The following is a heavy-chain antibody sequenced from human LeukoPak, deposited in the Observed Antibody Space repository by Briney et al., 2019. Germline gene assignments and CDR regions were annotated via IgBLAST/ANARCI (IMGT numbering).Heavy chain of an antibody. D-gene: IGHD6-25*01. CDR1: GFTFSRYA. CDR3: ARKGIGSSRYQNMDV. J-gene: IGHJ6*03. V-gene: IGHV3-23*01. CDR2: ISIDGGRT. Sequence: GRSLRLSCAASGFTFSRYAMSWVRQAPGKGPEWVSTISIDGGRTYYADSVKGRFTVSRDTSKNTLYLQMNSLRAEDTAVYYCARKGIGSSRYQNMDVWGKGTTVTVSS.